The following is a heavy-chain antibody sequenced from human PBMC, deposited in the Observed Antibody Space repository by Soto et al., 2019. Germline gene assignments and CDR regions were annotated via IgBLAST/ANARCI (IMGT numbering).Heavy chain of an antibody. Sequence: SSETLSLTCTVSGFSISSGGYYWSWIRQHPGKGLEWIGYIYYSGSTYYNPSLKSRVTISVDTSKNQFSLKLSSVTAADTAVYYCARFGYSTNIGIDYWGQGTLVTVSS. D-gene: IGHD3-22*01. J-gene: IGHJ4*02. CDR1: GFSISSGGYY. V-gene: IGHV4-31*03. CDR3: ARFGYSTNIGIDY. CDR2: IYYSGST.